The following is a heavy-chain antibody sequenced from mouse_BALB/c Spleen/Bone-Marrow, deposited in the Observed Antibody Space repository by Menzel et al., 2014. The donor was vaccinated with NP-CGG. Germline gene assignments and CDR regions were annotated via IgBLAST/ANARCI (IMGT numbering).Heavy chain of an antibody. Sequence: EVQLQESGGGLVQPGGSRKLSCAASGFTFSSFGMHWVRQAPEKGLEWVAYISSGSSTNYYADTAKGRFTISRDNHKHTLFLQMTIQSCEDAAMYYCARARGNYLYYAMDYWGQGTPVTVSS. CDR2: ISSGSSTN. J-gene: IGHJ4*01. CDR1: GFTFSSFG. D-gene: IGHD2-1*01. CDR3: ARARGNYLYYAMDY. V-gene: IGHV5-17*02.